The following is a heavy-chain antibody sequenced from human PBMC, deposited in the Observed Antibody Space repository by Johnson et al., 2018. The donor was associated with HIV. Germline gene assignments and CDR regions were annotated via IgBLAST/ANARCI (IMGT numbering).Heavy chain of an antibody. D-gene: IGHD3-22*01. Sequence: VQVVESGGGLVQPGGSLRLSCAASGLTVSSNYMSWVRQAPGKGLEWVSVIYSGGSTYYADSVKGRFTISRDNSKNTLYLQMNSLRAEDTAVYYCARDVANYYDPGAFDIWGQGTMVTVSS. CDR2: IYSGGST. J-gene: IGHJ3*02. CDR1: GLTVSSNY. CDR3: ARDVANYYDPGAFDI. V-gene: IGHV3-66*01.